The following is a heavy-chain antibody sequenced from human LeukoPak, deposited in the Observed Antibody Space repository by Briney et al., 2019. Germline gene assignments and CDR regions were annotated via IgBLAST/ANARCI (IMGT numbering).Heavy chain of an antibody. V-gene: IGHV3-21*01. Sequence: GGSLRLSCAASGFIFSSYSMNWVRQAPGKGLEWVSSISSSSSCIYYADSVKGRFTISRDNAKNSLYLQMNSLRAEDTAVYYCARDPLSIAARPYYFDYWGQGTLVTVSS. D-gene: IGHD6-13*01. J-gene: IGHJ4*02. CDR2: ISSSSSCI. CDR3: ARDPLSIAARPYYFDY. CDR1: GFIFSSYS.